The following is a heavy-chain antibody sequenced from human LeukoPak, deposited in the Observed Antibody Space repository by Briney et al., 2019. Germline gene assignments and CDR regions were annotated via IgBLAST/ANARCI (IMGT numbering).Heavy chain of an antibody. CDR1: GGSISSSSYY. CDR3: ARGKQQLVLGRWFDP. V-gene: IGHV4-39*07. CDR2: IYYSGST. D-gene: IGHD6-13*01. Sequence: PSETLSLTCTVSGGSISSSSYYWGWIRQPPGKGLEWIGSIYYSGSTYYNPSLKSRVTISVDTSKNQFSLKLSSVTAADTAVYYCARGKQQLVLGRWFDPWGQGTLVTVSS. J-gene: IGHJ5*02.